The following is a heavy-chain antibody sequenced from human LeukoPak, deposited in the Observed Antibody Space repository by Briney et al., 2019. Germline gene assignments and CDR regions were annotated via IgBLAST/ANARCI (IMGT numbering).Heavy chain of an antibody. D-gene: IGHD6-19*01. J-gene: IGHJ4*02. CDR1: GFTFDRFP. Sequence: PTGGSLRLSCAASGFTFDRFPMSWVRQAPGKGLEWVSAISGGGGSTYYADSVKGRFTISRDNSKTTLYLQMNSLRPEDTAIYYCAKDQLGYSSGWYSDYWGQGTLVTVSS. CDR2: ISGGGGST. CDR3: AKDQLGYSSGWYSDY. V-gene: IGHV3-23*01.